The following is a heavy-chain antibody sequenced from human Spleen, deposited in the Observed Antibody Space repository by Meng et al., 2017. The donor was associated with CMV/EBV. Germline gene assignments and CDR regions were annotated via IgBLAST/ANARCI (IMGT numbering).Heavy chain of an antibody. CDR3: ARDRYCSSTSCYVGNLDY. V-gene: IGHV4-39*07. CDR2: IYYSGST. Sequence: HLQLPWSGPGLEKPSETLSLTCTVSGGSISSSSYYWGWIRQPPGKGLEWIGSIYYSGSTYYNPSLKSRVTISVDTSKNQFSLKLSSVTAADTAVYYCARDRYCSSTSCYVGNLDYWGQGTLVTVSS. J-gene: IGHJ4*02. D-gene: IGHD2-2*01. CDR1: GGSISSSSYY.